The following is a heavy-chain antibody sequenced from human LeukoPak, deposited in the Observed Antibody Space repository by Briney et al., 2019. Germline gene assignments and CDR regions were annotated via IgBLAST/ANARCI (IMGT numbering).Heavy chain of an antibody. V-gene: IGHV3-53*01. D-gene: IGHD3-22*01. CDR1: GFIVSNTY. J-gene: IGHJ4*02. CDR2: IYSGNNT. CDR3: ARGGYYDSSGHYGRFDY. Sequence: PGGSLRLSCAASGFIVSNTYMNWVRQAPGKGLEWVSIIYSGNNTYYADSVKGRFTISRDNSKNTLYLQMNSLRAEDTAVYYCARGGYYDSSGHYGRFDYWGQGTLVTVSS.